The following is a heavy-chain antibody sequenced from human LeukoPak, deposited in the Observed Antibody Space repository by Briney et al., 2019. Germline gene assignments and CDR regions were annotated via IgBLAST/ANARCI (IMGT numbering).Heavy chain of an antibody. CDR2: IKQDGSEK. Sequence: GGSLRLSCAASGFTFSSYWMSWVRQAPGKGLEWVANIKQDGSEKYYVDSVKGRFTISRDNAKNSLYLQMNSLRAEDTAVYYCAKDPLWFGELYTFDYWGQGTLVTVSS. CDR3: AKDPLWFGELYTFDY. V-gene: IGHV3-7*01. CDR1: GFTFSSYW. J-gene: IGHJ4*02. D-gene: IGHD3-10*01.